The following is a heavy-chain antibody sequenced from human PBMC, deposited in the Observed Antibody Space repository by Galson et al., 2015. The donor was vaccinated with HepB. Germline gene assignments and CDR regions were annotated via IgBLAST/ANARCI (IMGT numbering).Heavy chain of an antibody. V-gene: IGHV2-70*01. D-gene: IGHD3-10*01. J-gene: IGHJ6*03. CDR2: IDWDDNK. CDR1: GFSLTTDGAC. CDR3: ARCRGGYYYYFYMDV. Sequence: PALVKPTQTLTLACTFSGFSLTTDGACVGWIRQPPGKALEWLALIDWDDNKYYRTSLKTRLTISKDTSKSQVVLTVSNMDPVDTATYYCARCRGGYYYYFYMDVWGKGTTVTVSS.